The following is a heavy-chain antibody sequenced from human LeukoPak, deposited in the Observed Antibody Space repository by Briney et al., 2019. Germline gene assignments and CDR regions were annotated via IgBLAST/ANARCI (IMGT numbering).Heavy chain of an antibody. CDR1: GSIFSNER. V-gene: IGHV3-74*01. Sequence: GGSLRLSCAASGSIFSNERMHWVRQVPGKGLLWVSHIDNDGSNPTYVDSVKGRFTISRDNAKSTLYLHMNSLRPEDTGVYFCAKSDPPLSYWGQGTLVTVSS. CDR3: AKSDPPLSY. CDR2: IDNDGSNP. J-gene: IGHJ4*02.